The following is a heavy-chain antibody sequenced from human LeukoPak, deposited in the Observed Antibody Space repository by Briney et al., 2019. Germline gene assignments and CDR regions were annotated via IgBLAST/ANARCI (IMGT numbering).Heavy chain of an antibody. CDR3: AKSRTRSTMVRGIDY. J-gene: IGHJ4*02. CDR1: GFTFSSDA. CDR2: INGSGSST. V-gene: IGHV3-23*01. Sequence: PGGSLRLSCAASGFTFSSDAMNWVRQTPGKGLEWVSAINGSGSSTYYADSVKGPFTISRDNSKNTLYLQMNSLRAEDRAAYYCAKSRTRSTMVRGIDYWSQGTLVTVSS. D-gene: IGHD3-10*01.